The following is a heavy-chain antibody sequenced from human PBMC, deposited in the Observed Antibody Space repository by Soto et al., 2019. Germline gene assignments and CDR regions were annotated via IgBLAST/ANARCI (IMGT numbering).Heavy chain of an antibody. CDR1: GFTFSSYW. D-gene: IGHD3-16*02. CDR3: ARSLYYDYVWGSYRPYYFDY. Sequence: EVQLVESGGGLVQPGGSLRLSCAASGFTFSSYWMHWVRQAPGKGLVWVSRINSDGSSTSYADSVKGRFTISRDNAKNTLYLQMNSLRAEDTAVYYCARSLYYDYVWGSYRPYYFDYWGQGTLVTVSS. V-gene: IGHV3-74*01. J-gene: IGHJ4*02. CDR2: INSDGSST.